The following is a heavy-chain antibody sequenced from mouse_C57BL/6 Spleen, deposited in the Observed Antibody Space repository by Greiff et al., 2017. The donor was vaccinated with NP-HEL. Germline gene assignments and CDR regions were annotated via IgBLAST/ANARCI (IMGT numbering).Heavy chain of an antibody. V-gene: IGHV5-17*01. CDR2: ISSGSSTI. J-gene: IGHJ1*03. Sequence: EVKLMESGGGLVKPGGSLKLSCAASGFTFSDYGMHWVRQAPEKGLGWVAYISSGSSTIYYSDTVKGRFTISRDNAKNTLFLQMTSLRSEDTAMYYCASPLGSTYWYFDVWGTGTTVTVSS. CDR1: GFTFSDYG. CDR3: ASPLGSTYWYFDV. D-gene: IGHD1-1*01.